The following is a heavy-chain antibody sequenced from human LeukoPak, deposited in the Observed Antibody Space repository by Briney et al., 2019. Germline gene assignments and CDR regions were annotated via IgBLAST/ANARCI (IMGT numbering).Heavy chain of an antibody. CDR2: ISSSGSTI. V-gene: IGHV3-48*03. CDR1: GFTFSSYE. D-gene: IGHD1-1*01. CDR3: ARCTTGRTFGSLREIKRSREIDY. Sequence: GGSLRLSCAASGFTFSSYEMKWVRQAPGKGLEWVSYISSSGSTIYYADSVKGRFTISRDNAKNSLYLQMNSLRAEDTAVYYCARCTTGRTFGSLREIKRSREIDYWGQGTLVTVSS. J-gene: IGHJ4*02.